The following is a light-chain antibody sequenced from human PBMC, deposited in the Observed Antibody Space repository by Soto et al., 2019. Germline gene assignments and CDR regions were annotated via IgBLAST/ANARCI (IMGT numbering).Light chain of an antibody. J-gene: IGKJ1*01. CDR2: GAS. CDR3: HQRQSWPRT. V-gene: IGKV3-11*01. Sequence: IVLTQSPVTLSLSPGERATLSCRASQSFSTSYLAWYQQKPGQAPRLLISGASAGATGIPARFSASGSGTDFTLTISDVQPEDFALYYCHQRQSWPRTFGQGTKVDI. CDR1: QSFSTSY.